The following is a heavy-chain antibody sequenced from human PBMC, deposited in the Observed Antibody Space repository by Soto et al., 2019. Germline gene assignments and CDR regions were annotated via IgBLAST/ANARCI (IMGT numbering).Heavy chain of an antibody. J-gene: IGHJ4*02. CDR2: ISYNGSDK. CDR3: AIDHLTTTMTTVGY. Sequence: QVQLVESGGGVVQPGRSMRLSCAASGFTFSNYGMHWVRQAPGKGLEWVAVISYNGSDKYYADSVKGRFTTSRDNSKNMLYLQMDSLRAEDTAVYCSAIDHLTTTMTTVGYWGQGTLVTVSS. D-gene: IGHD4-17*01. CDR1: GFTFSNYG. V-gene: IGHV3-30*03.